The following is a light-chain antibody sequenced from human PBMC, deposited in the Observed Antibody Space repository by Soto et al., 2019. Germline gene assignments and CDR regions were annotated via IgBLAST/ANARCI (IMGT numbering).Light chain of an antibody. V-gene: IGKV1-5*03. CDR2: RKS. J-gene: IGKJ2*01. Sequence: DIQMTQSPSTLSASVGDRVTITCRASQSVSDWLAWYQQKPGKAPKLLICRKSDLESGVPSRFSGSGSGTEFTLTISSLQPDDFASYYCQHYDRFSSTFGQGTKLEIK. CDR3: QHYDRFSST. CDR1: QSVSDW.